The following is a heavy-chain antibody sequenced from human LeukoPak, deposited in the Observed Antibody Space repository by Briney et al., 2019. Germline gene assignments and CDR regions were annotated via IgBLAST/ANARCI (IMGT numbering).Heavy chain of an antibody. J-gene: IGHJ5*02. CDR3: ASDAFDCSSTSCYEAWFDP. CDR1: GGSISSYY. Sequence: SETLSLTCTVSGGSISSYYWSWIRQPAGKGLEWIGRIYTSGSTNYNPSLKSRVTMSVDTSKNQFSLKLSSVTAADTAVYYCASDAFDCSSTSCYEAWFDPWGQGTLVTVSS. V-gene: IGHV4-4*07. CDR2: IYTSGST. D-gene: IGHD2-2*01.